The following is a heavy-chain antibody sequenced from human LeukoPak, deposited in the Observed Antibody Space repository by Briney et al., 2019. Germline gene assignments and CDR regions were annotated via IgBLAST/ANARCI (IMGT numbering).Heavy chain of an antibody. D-gene: IGHD5-18*01. CDR1: GYSFTSYW. CDR3: ARHRDTAMVTPYNWFDP. V-gene: IGHV5-51*01. CDR2: IYPGDSDT. J-gene: IGHJ5*02. Sequence: GASLKISCKGSGYSFTSYWIGWVRQMPGKGLEWMGIIYPGDSDTRYSPSFQGQVTISADKSISTAYLQWSSLKASDTAMYYCARHRDTAMVTPYNWFDPWGQGTLVTVSS.